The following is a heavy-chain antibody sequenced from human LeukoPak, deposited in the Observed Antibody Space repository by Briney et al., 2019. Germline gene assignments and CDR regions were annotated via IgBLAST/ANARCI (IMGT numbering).Heavy chain of an antibody. V-gene: IGHV4-61*08. J-gene: IGHJ4*02. D-gene: IGHD6-19*01. CDR2: IYYSGST. CDR3: ARVESSGWQEFDY. CDR1: GGSISSGGYY. Sequence: SETLSLTCTVSGGSISSGGYYWSWIRQHPGKGLEWIGYIYYSGSTNYNPSLKSRVTISVDTSKNQFSLKLSSVTAADTAVYYCARVESSGWQEFDYWGQGTLVTVSS.